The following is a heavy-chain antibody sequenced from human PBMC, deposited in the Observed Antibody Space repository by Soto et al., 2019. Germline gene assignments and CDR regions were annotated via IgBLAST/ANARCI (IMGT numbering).Heavy chain of an antibody. Sequence: PGGSLRLSCAASGFTFSSYGMHWVRQAPGKGLEWVAVIWYDGSNKYYADSVKGRFTISRDNSKNTLYLQMNSLRAEDTAVYYCARGDCSGGSCYYFDSWGQGTLVTVSS. CDR2: IWYDGSNK. CDR3: ARGDCSGGSCYYFDS. CDR1: GFTFSSYG. V-gene: IGHV3-33*01. D-gene: IGHD2-15*01. J-gene: IGHJ4*02.